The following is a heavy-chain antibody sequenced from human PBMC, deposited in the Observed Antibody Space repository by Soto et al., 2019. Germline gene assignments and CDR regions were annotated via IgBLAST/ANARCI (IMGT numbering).Heavy chain of an antibody. V-gene: IGHV1-18*04. Sequence: QLQLVQSAAEVKKPGASVRVSCKAYGYPFIKYGISWIRQAPEQGLEWMGWIKVDSGYTNYAQKFQGSVTMTADTSSATAFMELRSLRLDDTAVYFCATSYATGFDPWGQGTLVSVSS. CDR2: IKVDSGYT. CDR3: ATSYATGFDP. J-gene: IGHJ5*02. D-gene: IGHD4-17*01. CDR1: GYPFIKYG.